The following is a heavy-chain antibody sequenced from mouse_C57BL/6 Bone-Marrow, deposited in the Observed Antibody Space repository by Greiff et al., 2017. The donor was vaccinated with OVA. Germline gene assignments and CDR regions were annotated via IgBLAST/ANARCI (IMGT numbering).Heavy chain of an antibody. J-gene: IGHJ4*01. V-gene: IGHV1-42*01. CDR2: INPSTGGT. CDR3: ARRYYYAMDY. CDR1: GYSFTGYY. Sequence: VQLQQSGPELVKPGASVKISCKASGYSFTGYYMNWVKQSPEKSLEWIGEINPSTGGTTYNQKFKAKAKLTVDKSSSTAYMQLKGLTSEDSAVYYCARRYYYAMDYWGQGTSVTVSS.